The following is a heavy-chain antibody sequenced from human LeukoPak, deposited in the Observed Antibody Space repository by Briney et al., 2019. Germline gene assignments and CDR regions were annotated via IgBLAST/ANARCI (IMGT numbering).Heavy chain of an antibody. CDR1: GFTFSSYS. V-gene: IGHV3-21*01. J-gene: IGHJ4*02. CDR3: ARDRTLEYYFDY. Sequence: GGSLRLSCAASGFTFSSYSMNWVRQAPGKGLEWVSSISSSSSYIYYADSVKGRFTISRDNAKNSLYLQMNSLRAEDTAVYYCARDRTLEYYFDYWGQGTLVTVSS. D-gene: IGHD5-24*01. CDR2: ISSSSSYI.